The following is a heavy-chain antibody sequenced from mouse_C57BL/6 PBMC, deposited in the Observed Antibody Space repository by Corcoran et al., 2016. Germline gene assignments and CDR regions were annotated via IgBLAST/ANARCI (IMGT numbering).Heavy chain of an antibody. CDR3: AFYFEDWYFDV. CDR2: INPYNGGT. CDR1: GYTFTDYY. J-gene: IGHJ1*03. V-gene: IGHV1-19*01. D-gene: IGHD1-1*01. Sequence: EVRLQESGPVLVKPGASGKMSYKAAGYTFTDYYKNWVKQCHGKSLEWIGVINPYNGGTSYNQKLKGKATLTVDKSSSTAYMELNSLTSEDSAVYYCAFYFEDWYFDVWGTGTTVTVSS.